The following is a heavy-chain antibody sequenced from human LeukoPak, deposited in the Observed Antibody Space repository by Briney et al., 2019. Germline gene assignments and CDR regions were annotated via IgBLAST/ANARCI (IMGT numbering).Heavy chain of an antibody. V-gene: IGHV3-48*04. D-gene: IGHD6-13*01. CDR3: ARAVAAAGRWNWNALLSFDY. J-gene: IGHJ4*02. Sequence: GGSLRLSCAASGFTFSSYSMNWVRQAPGKGLEWVSYISSSSSTIYYAASVKGRFTISRDNAKNSLYLQMNSLRAEDTAVYYCARAVAAAGRWNWNALLSFDYWGQGTLVTVSS. CDR1: GFTFSSYS. CDR2: ISSSSSTI.